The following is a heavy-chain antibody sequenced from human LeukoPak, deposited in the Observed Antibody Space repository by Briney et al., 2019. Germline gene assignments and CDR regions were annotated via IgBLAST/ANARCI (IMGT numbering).Heavy chain of an antibody. V-gene: IGHV3-23*01. CDR1: GFTFSSYA. Sequence: PGGSLRLSCAASGFTFSSYAMSWVRQAPGKGLEWVSAIRGSGGSTYYADSVKGRFTISRDNSKNTLYLQMNSLRAEDTAVYYCAKGGITMIVVVIIYYFDYWGQGTLVTVSS. J-gene: IGHJ4*02. CDR3: AKGGITMIVVVIIYYFDY. CDR2: IRGSGGST. D-gene: IGHD3-22*01.